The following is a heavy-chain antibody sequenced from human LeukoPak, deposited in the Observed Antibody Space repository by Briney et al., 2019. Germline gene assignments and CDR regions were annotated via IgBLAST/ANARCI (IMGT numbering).Heavy chain of an antibody. CDR1: GFTFSSYA. J-gene: IGHJ4*02. Sequence: GGPLRLSCAASGFTFSSYAMSWVRQAPGKGLEWVSAISGSGGSTYYADSVKGRFTISRDNSKNTLYLQMNSLRAEDTAVYYCAKDNDYGDYIYYFDYWGQGTLVTVSS. CDR2: ISGSGGST. CDR3: AKDNDYGDYIYYFDY. V-gene: IGHV3-23*01. D-gene: IGHD4-17*01.